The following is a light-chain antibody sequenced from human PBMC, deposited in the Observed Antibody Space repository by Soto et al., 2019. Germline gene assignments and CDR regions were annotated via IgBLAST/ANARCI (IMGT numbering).Light chain of an antibody. CDR3: SSLSTTSTPIV. CDR2: EVN. V-gene: IGLV2-14*01. Sequence: QSALSQPASMSGSPGQSISIPCTGASSDIGLYNYVSWYQHHPGKAPKLLISEVNVRPSGLSDRFSASKAGNTASLTISGLQPEDEAYYYCSSLSTTSTPIVFGSGTNVTGL. CDR1: SSDIGLYNY. J-gene: IGLJ1*01.